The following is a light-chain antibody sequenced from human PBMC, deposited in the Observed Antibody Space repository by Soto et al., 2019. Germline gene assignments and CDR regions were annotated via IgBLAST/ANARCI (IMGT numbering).Light chain of an antibody. J-gene: IGLJ1*01. Sequence: QSALTQPASVSGSPGQSITISCTGTSSDVGGYNYVSWYQQHPGKAPKLMIYDVSNRPSGVSNRFSGSKSGNTASLTSSGLPAEDEADYSCSSYTSSSTLDVFGTGTKLTVL. CDR2: DVS. CDR3: SSYTSSSTLDV. V-gene: IGLV2-14*01. CDR1: SSDVGGYNY.